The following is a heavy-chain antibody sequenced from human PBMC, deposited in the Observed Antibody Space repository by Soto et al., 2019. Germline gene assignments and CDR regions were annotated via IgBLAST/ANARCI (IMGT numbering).Heavy chain of an antibody. D-gene: IGHD6-6*01. V-gene: IGHV3-73*01. J-gene: IGHJ4*02. Sequence: GGSLRLSCAASGFTFSGSAMHWVRQASGKGLEWVGRIRSKANSYATAYAASVKGRFTISRDDSKNTAYLQMNSLKTEDPAVYYCTRRPDVPSLPQNFYYWGQGTLVTVSS. CDR3: TRRPDVPSLPQNFYY. CDR1: GFTFSGSA. CDR2: IRSKANSYAT.